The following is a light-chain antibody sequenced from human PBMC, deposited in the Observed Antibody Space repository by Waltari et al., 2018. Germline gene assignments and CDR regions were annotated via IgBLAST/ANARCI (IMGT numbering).Light chain of an antibody. Sequence: IHLTQSPSSLAASVGDRVTITCRASQAFNRALAWYQQRAGGPPRLLIFDASKLHTGVPSRFIGSASGADFTLTIITLQPEDFATYYCQQFHDYPRTFGQGTKVEI. CDR1: QAFNRA. CDR3: QQFHDYPRT. CDR2: DAS. J-gene: IGKJ1*01. V-gene: IGKV1D-13*01.